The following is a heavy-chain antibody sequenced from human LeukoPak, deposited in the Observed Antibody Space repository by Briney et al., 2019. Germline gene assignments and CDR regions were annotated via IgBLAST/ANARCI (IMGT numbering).Heavy chain of an antibody. Sequence: ASVKVSCKASGNTFTSYGFSWVRQAPGQGLEWMGWISANNGNTIYAQKIQGRVTMTRDTSISTAYMELSRLRSDDTAVYYCARDQGSSGDHYWGQGTLVTVSS. J-gene: IGHJ4*02. CDR2: ISANNGNT. D-gene: IGHD2-15*01. CDR1: GNTFTSYG. CDR3: ARDQGSSGDHY. V-gene: IGHV1-18*01.